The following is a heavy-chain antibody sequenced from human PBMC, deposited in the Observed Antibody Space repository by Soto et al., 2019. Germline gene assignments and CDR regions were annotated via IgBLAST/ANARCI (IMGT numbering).Heavy chain of an antibody. Sequence: GGSLRLSCAASGFTFSSYAMSWVRQAPGKGLEWVSAISGSGGSTYYADSVKGRFTISRDNSKNTLYLQMKSLRAEDTAVYYCAKGQGYSGYDFSYYYGMDVWGQGTTVTVSS. CDR2: ISGSGGST. V-gene: IGHV3-23*01. CDR1: GFTFSSYA. J-gene: IGHJ6*02. D-gene: IGHD5-12*01. CDR3: AKGQGYSGYDFSYYYGMDV.